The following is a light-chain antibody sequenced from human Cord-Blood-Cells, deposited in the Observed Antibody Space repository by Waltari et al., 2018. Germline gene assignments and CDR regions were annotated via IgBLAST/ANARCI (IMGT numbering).Light chain of an antibody. CDR1: QSVSSSY. V-gene: IGKV3-20*01. CDR3: QQYGSSHMYT. J-gene: IGKJ2*01. CDR2: GAS. Sequence: EIVLTQSPGTLSLSPGERATLSCRASQSVSSSYLAWYQQTPGQAPRLLIYGASSRATGIPDRFSGSGSGTDFTLTISRLEPEDFAVYYCQQYGSSHMYTFGQGTKLEIK.